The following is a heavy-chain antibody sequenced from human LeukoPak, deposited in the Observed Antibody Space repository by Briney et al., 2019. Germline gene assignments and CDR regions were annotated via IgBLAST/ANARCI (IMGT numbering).Heavy chain of an antibody. J-gene: IGHJ5*02. CDR3: AIEDYDFWTVYFRFRGATRFDP. Sequence: GRSLTLSCPASGLTFSRYWMSWVRQTPGKGLEWEAYIKEDGSEKYYVDSVKGRFTISRDNAKNSLYLQMNSLRAGDTAVYYCAIEDYDFWTVYFRFRGATRFDPWGQGTLVTVSS. CDR1: GLTFSRYW. V-gene: IGHV3-7*01. CDR2: IKEDGSEK. D-gene: IGHD3-3*01.